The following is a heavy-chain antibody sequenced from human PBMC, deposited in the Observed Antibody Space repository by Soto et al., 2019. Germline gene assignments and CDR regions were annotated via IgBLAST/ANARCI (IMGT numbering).Heavy chain of an antibody. J-gene: IGHJ4*02. CDR3: AHRRPTVITPFDY. D-gene: IGHD4-17*01. V-gene: IGHV2-5*01. Sequence: QITLKESGPTLVEPTQTLTLTCTFSGFSLSTSGVGVGWIRQPPGQALEWLAFVNWNDNKRYSPSLNSRLTLTTDTSKNQVVLTMTNMDSVATGTYYCAHRRPTVITPFDYWGQGTLVTVSS. CDR2: VNWNDNK. CDR1: GFSLSTSGVG.